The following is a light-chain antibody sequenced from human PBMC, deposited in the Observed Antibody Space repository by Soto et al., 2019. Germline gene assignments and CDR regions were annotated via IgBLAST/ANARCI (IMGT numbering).Light chain of an antibody. J-gene: IGKJ1*01. CDR2: GAS. Sequence: EIVLTQSPGTLSLSPGESATLSCRASQSVSSSYLAWYQQKPGQAPRLLIYGASSRATGIPDRFSGSGSGTDFTLTINSLQSEDFAVYYCQQYNNWPRTFGQGTKVEIK. V-gene: IGKV3-20*01. CDR1: QSVSSSY. CDR3: QQYNNWPRT.